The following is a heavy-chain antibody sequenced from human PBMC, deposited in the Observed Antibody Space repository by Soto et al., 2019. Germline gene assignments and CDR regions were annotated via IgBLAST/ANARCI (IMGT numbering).Heavy chain of an antibody. V-gene: IGHV2-5*02. CDR2: IYWDDDK. D-gene: IGHD2-2*01. Sequence: QITLKESGPTLVKPTQTLTLTCTFSGFSLSTSGVGVGWIRQPPGKALEWLALIYWDDDKRYSPSLKGRLTIIKDTSKNPVVLTMTNMDPVGTATFSCAHPPPPPILYGSSTSCYLNWCDPWGQGTLVTVSS. J-gene: IGHJ5*02. CDR1: GFSLSTSGVG. CDR3: AHPPPPPILYGSSTSCYLNWCDP.